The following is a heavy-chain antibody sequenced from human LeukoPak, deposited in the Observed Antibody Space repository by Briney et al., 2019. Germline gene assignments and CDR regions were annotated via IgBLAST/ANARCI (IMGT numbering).Heavy chain of an antibody. V-gene: IGHV4-39*01. Sequence: PSETLSLTCTVSSGSISTSNYYWGWVRQPPGKALEWIGNIFYSGSTYYSPSLKSRVTISLDTSRNQFSLKLNSVTAADTAVYYCARRRFLRGPDVVNPFDYWGQGTLVTVSS. CDR3: ARRRFLRGPDVVNPFDY. J-gene: IGHJ4*02. D-gene: IGHD5/OR15-5a*01. CDR1: SGSISTSNYY. CDR2: IFYSGST.